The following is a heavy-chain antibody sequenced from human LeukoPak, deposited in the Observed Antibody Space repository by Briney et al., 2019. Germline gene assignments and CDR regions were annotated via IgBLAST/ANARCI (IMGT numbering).Heavy chain of an antibody. Sequence: SETLSLTCTVSGGSISSGSYYWSWIRQPAGKGLEWIGRIYTSGSTNYNPSLKSRVTISVDTSKNQFSLKLSSVTAADTAVYYCARCPNSSSWSNWFDPWGQGTLVTVSS. CDR2: IYTSGST. D-gene: IGHD6-13*01. J-gene: IGHJ5*02. V-gene: IGHV4-61*02. CDR1: GGSISSGSYY. CDR3: ARCPNSSSWSNWFDP.